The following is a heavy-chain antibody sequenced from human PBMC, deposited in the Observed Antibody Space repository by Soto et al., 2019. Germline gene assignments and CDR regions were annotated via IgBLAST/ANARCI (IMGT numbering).Heavy chain of an antibody. D-gene: IGHD3-22*01. V-gene: IGHV1-69*01. CDR3: ARADSSGYISYFDY. CDR2: IIPIFGTA. J-gene: IGHJ4*02. CDR1: GGTFSSYA. Sequence: QVQLGQSGAEVKKPGSSGKVSCTASGGTFSSYAISWVRQAPGQGLEWMGGIIPIFGTAHYAQKFQGRVTISADESTSTAYMELRSLRSEDTAVYYCARADSSGYISYFDYWGQGTLVTVSS.